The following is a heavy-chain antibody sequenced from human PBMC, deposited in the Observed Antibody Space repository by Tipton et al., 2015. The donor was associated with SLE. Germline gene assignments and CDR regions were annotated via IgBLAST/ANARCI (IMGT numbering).Heavy chain of an antibody. J-gene: IGHJ4*02. CDR3: ARQPPYSSNWFFDY. V-gene: IGHV1-18*04. D-gene: IGHD4/OR15-4a*01. Sequence: QVQLVQSGAEVRKPGASVKASCKASGYTFTDYDITWVRQAPGQGLEWLGWISDYNGNRNYAQNMQGRLIMTTDSSTSTAYMELRSLRSDDTAVYYCARQPPYSSNWFFDYWGQGTLVTVSS. CDR1: GYTFTDYD. CDR2: ISDYNGNR.